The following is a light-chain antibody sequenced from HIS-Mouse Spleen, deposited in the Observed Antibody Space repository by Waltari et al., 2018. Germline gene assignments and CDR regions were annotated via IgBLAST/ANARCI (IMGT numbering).Light chain of an antibody. CDR2: GAS. CDR3: QQYNNWPRT. J-gene: IGKJ1*01. CDR1: QSVSSN. Sequence: EIVMTQSPSTLSVAPGERATLSSRASQSVSSNLACYQQKPGQAPRLLIYGASTRATGIPARFSGSGSGKEFTLTISSMQSEDFAVYYCQQYNNWPRTFGQGTKVEIK. V-gene: IGKV3-15*01.